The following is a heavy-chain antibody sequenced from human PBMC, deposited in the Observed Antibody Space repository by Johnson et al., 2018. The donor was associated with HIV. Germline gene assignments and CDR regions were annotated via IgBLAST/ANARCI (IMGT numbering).Heavy chain of an antibody. Sequence: VQLVESGGGVVRPGGSLRLSCAASGFTFDDYGMSWVRQAPGTGLEWVSGINWNGGNTGYADSVKGRFTISRDNAKNSLYLQMNSLRTEDTGVYYCARREVVFGSYDNWDAFDIWGQGTMVTVSS. V-gene: IGHV3-20*04. CDR3: ARREVVFGSYDNWDAFDI. D-gene: IGHD1-1*01. J-gene: IGHJ3*02. CDR2: INWNGGNT. CDR1: GFTFDDYG.